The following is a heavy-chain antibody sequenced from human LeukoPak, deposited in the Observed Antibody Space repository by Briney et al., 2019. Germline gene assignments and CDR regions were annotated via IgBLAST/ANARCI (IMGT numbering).Heavy chain of an antibody. V-gene: IGHV3-53*01. CDR2: IYSGGST. CDR3: ARQFDY. Sequence: PGGSLRLSCAASGFTPSSYYMTWVRQAPGKGLEWVSVIYSGGSTYYADSVKDRFTISRDNSKNTLYLQMNSLRAEDTAVYYCARQFDYWGQGTLVTVSS. J-gene: IGHJ4*02. CDR1: GFTPSSYY.